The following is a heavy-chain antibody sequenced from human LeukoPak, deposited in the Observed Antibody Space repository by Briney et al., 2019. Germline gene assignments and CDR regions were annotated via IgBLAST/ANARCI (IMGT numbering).Heavy chain of an antibody. V-gene: IGHV3-30*18. D-gene: IGHD5-12*01. CDR3: AKDRIGGYDFSHFDY. Sequence: GGSLRLSCAASGFTFTGYWMSWVRQAPGKGLEWVAVISYDGSNKYYADSVKGRFTISRDNSKNTLYLQMNSLRAEDTAVYYCAKDRIGGYDFSHFDYWGQGTLVTVSS. CDR2: ISYDGSNK. CDR1: GFTFTGYW. J-gene: IGHJ4*02.